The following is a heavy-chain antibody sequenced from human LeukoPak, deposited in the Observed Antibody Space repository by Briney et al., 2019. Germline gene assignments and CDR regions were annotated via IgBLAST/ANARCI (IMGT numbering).Heavy chain of an antibody. Sequence: GGSLTLSCAASGFTVSSNYMSWVRQAPGKGLEWVSVIYSGGSTYYADSVKGRFTISRDNAKNTLSLQMNSLRAEDTGVYYCARAPSEIGGYYPEYFRPWGQGTLVTVSS. CDR3: ARAPSEIGGYYPEYFRP. V-gene: IGHV3-53*01. CDR2: IYSGGST. D-gene: IGHD2-15*01. CDR1: GFTVSSNY. J-gene: IGHJ1*01.